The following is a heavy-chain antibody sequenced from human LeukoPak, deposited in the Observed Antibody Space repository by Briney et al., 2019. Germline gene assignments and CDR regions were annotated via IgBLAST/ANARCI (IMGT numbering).Heavy chain of an antibody. J-gene: IGHJ4*02. Sequence: GGSLRLSCAASGFTVSSNYMSWVRQAPGKGLEWVSVIYSGGSTYYADSVKGRFTISRDNAKNSVYLQMNSLRAEDTAVYYCARDLRDIVPALFDYWGQGTLVTVSS. V-gene: IGHV3-53*01. CDR1: GFTVSSNY. CDR3: ARDLRDIVPALFDY. CDR2: IYSGGST. D-gene: IGHD2-8*01.